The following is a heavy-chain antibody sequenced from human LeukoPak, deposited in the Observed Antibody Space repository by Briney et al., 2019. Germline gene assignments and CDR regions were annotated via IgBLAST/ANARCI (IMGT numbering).Heavy chain of an antibody. J-gene: IGHJ3*02. CDR2: ISSSGGST. Sequence: GESLRLSCAASGFTFSSYAMSWVRQAPGKGLEWVSGISSSGGSTYYADSVKGRFTISRDNSKNTLFLQMNSLRAEDTAVYYCAKFGRGWYYGASDIWGQGTMVTISS. CDR3: AKFGRGWYYGASDI. CDR1: GFTFSSYA. D-gene: IGHD6-19*01. V-gene: IGHV3-23*01.